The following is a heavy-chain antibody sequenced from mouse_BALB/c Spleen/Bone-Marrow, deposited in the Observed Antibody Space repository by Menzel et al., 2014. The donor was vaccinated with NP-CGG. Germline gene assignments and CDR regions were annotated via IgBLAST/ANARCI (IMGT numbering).Heavy chain of an antibody. CDR1: GYTFTDYE. Sequence: QVQLKESGAELVRPGASVTLSCKASGYTFTDYEMHWVKQTPVHGLEWIGAIDPETGGTAYNQKFEGKTTLTADKSSSTAYMELRSLTSEDSAVYYCTRDGSSRWYFDVWGAGTTVTVSS. D-gene: IGHD1-1*01. V-gene: IGHV1-15*01. J-gene: IGHJ1*01. CDR2: IDPETGGT. CDR3: TRDGSSRWYFDV.